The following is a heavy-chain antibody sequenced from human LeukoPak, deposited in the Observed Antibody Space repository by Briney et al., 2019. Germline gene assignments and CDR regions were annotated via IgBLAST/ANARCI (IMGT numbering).Heavy chain of an antibody. V-gene: IGHV3-21*01. CDR3: ARDGGGDGYSLRGG. CDR1: GFTLSTNA. CDR2: ISSSSSYI. D-gene: IGHD5-24*01. Sequence: PGGSLRLSCLTSGFTLSTNAMSWVRQAPGKGLEWVSSISSSSSYIYYADSVKGRFTISRDNAKNSLYLQMNSLRAEDTAVYYCARDGGGDGYSLRGGWGQGTLVTVSS. J-gene: IGHJ4*02.